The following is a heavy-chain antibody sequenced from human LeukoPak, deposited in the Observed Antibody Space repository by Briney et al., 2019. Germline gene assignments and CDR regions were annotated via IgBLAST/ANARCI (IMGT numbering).Heavy chain of an antibody. V-gene: IGHV4-39*01. J-gene: IGHJ5*02. Sequence: PSETLSLTCTVSGGSISDSNYYWGWIRQPPGRGLEWIGNIYYRGNTFYSPSLKSRVTVSVDTSKNQFSLKLNSVTAADTAIYCCARQSTIAAAKIDPWGQGSLVTVSS. CDR3: ARQSTIAAAKIDP. CDR1: GGSISDSNYY. D-gene: IGHD6-25*01. CDR2: IYYRGNT.